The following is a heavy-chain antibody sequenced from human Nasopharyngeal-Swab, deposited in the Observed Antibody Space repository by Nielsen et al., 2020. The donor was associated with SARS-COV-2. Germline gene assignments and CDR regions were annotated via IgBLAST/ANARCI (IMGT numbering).Heavy chain of an antibody. Sequence: LSLTCAASGFTFSSSAMHWVRLAPGKGLEWVAVISYDGSNEYYADSVKGRFTISRDNSKDTLYLQMNSMRLEDTAFYYCARDYDVFTGYPSHFFDHWGQGTLVTVSS. CDR2: ISYDGSNE. J-gene: IGHJ4*02. CDR1: GFTFSSSA. V-gene: IGHV3-30*04. CDR3: ARDYDVFTGYPSHFFDH. D-gene: IGHD3-9*01.